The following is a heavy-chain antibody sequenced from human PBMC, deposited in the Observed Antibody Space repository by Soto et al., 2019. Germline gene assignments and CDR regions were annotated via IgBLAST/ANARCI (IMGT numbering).Heavy chain of an antibody. CDR3: ARVPSSWYYWFDP. CDR1: GYSFANYW. CDR2: IYPGDSDT. V-gene: IGHV5-51*01. Sequence: PXXSLKISCEGFGYSFANYWIGWVRQMPGKGLEWMGIIYPGDSDTRYSPSFQGQVTISADKSISTAYLQWSSLKASDTAMYYCARVPSSWYYWFDPWGQGTLVTVSS. D-gene: IGHD6-13*01. J-gene: IGHJ5*02.